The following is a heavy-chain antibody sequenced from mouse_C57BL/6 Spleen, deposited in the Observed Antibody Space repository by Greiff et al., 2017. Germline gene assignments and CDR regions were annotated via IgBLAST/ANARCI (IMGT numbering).Heavy chain of an antibody. Sequence: EVKLVESGGGLVQPGGSMKLSCAASGFTFSNYWMNWVRQSPEKGLEWVAQIRLKSDNYATQYAESVKGRFAISSDDSNSSVYLQMNNLRAEDTGINYCTETHWWGQGTSVTVSS. CDR2: IRLKSDNYAT. CDR3: TETHW. CDR1: GFTFSNYW. J-gene: IGHJ4*01. D-gene: IGHD4-1*01. V-gene: IGHV6-3*01.